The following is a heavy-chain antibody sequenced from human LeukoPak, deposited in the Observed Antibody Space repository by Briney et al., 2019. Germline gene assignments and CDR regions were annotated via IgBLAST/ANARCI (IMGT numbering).Heavy chain of an antibody. Sequence: SETLSLTCTVSGGSISSSSYYWGWIRQPPGKGLEWIGSIYYSGSTYYNPSLKSRVTISLDTSKNHVSLQLRSVTATDTAVYYCARGVVFISAFDVWGQGTLVTVSS. CDR3: ARGVVFISAFDV. CDR2: IYYSGST. J-gene: IGHJ3*01. CDR1: GGSISSSSYY. D-gene: IGHD3-22*01. V-gene: IGHV4-39*07.